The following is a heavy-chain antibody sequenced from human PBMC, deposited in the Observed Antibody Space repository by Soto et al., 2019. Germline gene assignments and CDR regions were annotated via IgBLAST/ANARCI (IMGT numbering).Heavy chain of an antibody. J-gene: IGHJ6*02. D-gene: IGHD3-9*01. CDR3: ARHWGILTGYYSYYYGMDV. Sequence: SETLSLTCTVSGGSISSGGYYWSWIRQHPGKGLEWIGYIYYSGSTYYNPSLKSRVTISVDTSKNQFSLKLSSVTAADTAVYYCARHWGILTGYYSYYYGMDVWGQGTTVTVSS. V-gene: IGHV4-39*01. CDR2: IYYSGST. CDR1: GGSISSGGYY.